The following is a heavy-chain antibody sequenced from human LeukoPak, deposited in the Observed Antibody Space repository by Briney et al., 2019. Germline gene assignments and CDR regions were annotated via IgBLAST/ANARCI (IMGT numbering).Heavy chain of an antibody. J-gene: IGHJ4*02. Sequence: PSETLFLTCSVSGGSITTSSHYWGWLRQPPGKGLEWMGTIYYSGRTYYKPSFKSRVTISVDTFNNQFILKLNSVTAADTAVYYCVREYYDIFTSFYAADWGQGTLVTVSS. CDR1: GGSITTSSHY. D-gene: IGHD3-9*01. CDR2: IYYSGRT. V-gene: IGHV4-39*06. CDR3: VREYYDIFTSFYAAD.